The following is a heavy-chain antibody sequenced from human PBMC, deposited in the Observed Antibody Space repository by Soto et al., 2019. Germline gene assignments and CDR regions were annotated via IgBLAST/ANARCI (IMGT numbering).Heavy chain of an antibody. D-gene: IGHD3-16*02. V-gene: IGHV4-59*08. CDR1: GGSINSYY. Sequence: SETLSLTCTVSGGSINSYYWSWIRQPPGKGLEWIGYIYYSGSTNYNPSLKSRVTISVDTSKNQFSLKLSSVTAADTAVYYCARLYGLDAFDIWGQGTMVTVSS. CDR2: IYYSGST. J-gene: IGHJ3*02. CDR3: ARLYGLDAFDI.